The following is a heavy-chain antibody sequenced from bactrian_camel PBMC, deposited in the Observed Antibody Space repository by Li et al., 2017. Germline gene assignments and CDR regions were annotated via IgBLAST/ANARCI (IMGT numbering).Heavy chain of an antibody. CDR3: AAAFGECVFFAVGAGPGAYNV. CDR1: GYRGRC. D-gene: IGHD5*01. CDR2: LSANGEI. J-gene: IGHJ4*01. V-gene: IGHV3S60*01. Sequence: HVQLVESGGGAVQSGGSLRLSCVASGYRGRCMAWFRQPPGKSRAYREGVAFLSANGEINIADSVKGRFTISKDNAQNTLYLQMNGLKVEDTGMYYCAAAFGECVFFAVGAGPGAYNVWGQGTQVTVS.